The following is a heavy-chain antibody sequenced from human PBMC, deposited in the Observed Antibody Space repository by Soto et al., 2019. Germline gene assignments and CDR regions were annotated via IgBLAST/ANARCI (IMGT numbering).Heavy chain of an antibody. CDR3: ARTGGGMAARPLEY. V-gene: IGHV1-18*04. J-gene: IGHJ4*02. D-gene: IGHD6-6*01. CDR2: ISAYNGNK. CDR1: GYMFTTYG. Sequence: QVQLVQSGGEVKKPGASVEVSCRTSGYMFTTYGISWVRQAPGQGLEWMAWISAYNGNKKYAQKIQGRVTMTTATSTSTVSMELRKLTFDDTGTYFCARTGGGMAARPLEYWGQGPLVTVSS.